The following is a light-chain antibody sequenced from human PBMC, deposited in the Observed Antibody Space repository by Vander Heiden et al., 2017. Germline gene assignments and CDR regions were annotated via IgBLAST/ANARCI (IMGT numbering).Light chain of an antibody. J-gene: IGKJ1*01. CDR2: AAS. V-gene: IGKV3-15*01. CDR3: QQYNNRPPWT. Sequence: EIVMTQSPATLSVSPGERATLSCRASQSVSTNLAWYQQKPGQGPRLLIFAASTRAPGVPARSSGSGSGTEVALTISSLQSEDFAVYFCQQYNNRPPWTFGQGTKVEIK. CDR1: QSVSTN.